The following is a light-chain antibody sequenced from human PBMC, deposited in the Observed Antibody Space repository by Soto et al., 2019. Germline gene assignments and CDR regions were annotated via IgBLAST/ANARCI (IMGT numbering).Light chain of an antibody. CDR2: GAS. Sequence: DIVVTQSPGTMSLSPGERATLSCRASQSVSSCYLAWYKQKPGQAPRLLLYGASSRATGIPDRFSGSGSGTDFTLTISRLEPEDFAVYYCQQDGSSLPLTFGGGTKVEIK. V-gene: IGKV3-20*01. CDR1: QSVSSCY. CDR3: QQDGSSLPLT. J-gene: IGKJ4*01.